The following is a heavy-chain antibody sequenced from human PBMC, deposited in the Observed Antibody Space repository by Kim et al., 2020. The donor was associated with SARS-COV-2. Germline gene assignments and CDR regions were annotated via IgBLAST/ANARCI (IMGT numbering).Heavy chain of an antibody. J-gene: IGHJ3*02. CDR1: GFTFSSYA. CDR2: ISYDGSNK. CDR3: ARDSPNVLLWLGGAFDI. D-gene: IGHD3-10*01. V-gene: IGHV3-30*04. Sequence: GGSLRLSCAASGFTFSSYAMHWVRQAPGKGLEWVAVISYDGSNKYYADSVKGRFTISRDNSKNTLYLQMNSLRAEDTAVYYCARDSPNVLLWLGGAFDIWGRGTMVTVSS.